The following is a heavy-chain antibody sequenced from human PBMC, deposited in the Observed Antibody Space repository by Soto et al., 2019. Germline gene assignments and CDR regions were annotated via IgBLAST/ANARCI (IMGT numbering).Heavy chain of an antibody. J-gene: IGHJ6*02. CDR3: AGDWSYLDSSGYSKQGYYHYYVLDV. CDR1: GYTFTDYY. D-gene: IGHD3-22*01. Sequence: VASVEVSCKASGYTFTDYYIHWVRQAPGQGLEWMGWINPNSGGTKFAQQFQGRVTMTRDTSISTAYMELSRLRFDDTAVYYCAGDWSYLDSSGYSKQGYYHYYVLDVCGHGTTVTVSS. CDR2: INPNSGGT. V-gene: IGHV1-2*02.